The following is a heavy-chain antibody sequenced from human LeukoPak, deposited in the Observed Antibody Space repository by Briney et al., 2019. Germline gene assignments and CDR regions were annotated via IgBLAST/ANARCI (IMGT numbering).Heavy chain of an antibody. CDR3: EKDDYYGSSLYPNWFDP. V-gene: IGHV3-30*18. CDR1: GFTFSSYG. CDR2: ISYDGSDK. Sequence: PGGSLRLSCAASGFTFSSYGMHWVRQAPGKGLEWVAVISYDGSDKYYADSVKGRFTISRDNSKNTLYLQMNSLRTKDTAVYFCEKDDYYGSSLYPNWFDPWGQRTLVTVSS. J-gene: IGHJ5*02. D-gene: IGHD3-22*01.